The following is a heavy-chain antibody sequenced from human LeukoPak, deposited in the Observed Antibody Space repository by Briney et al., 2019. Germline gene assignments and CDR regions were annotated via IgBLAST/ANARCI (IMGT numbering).Heavy chain of an antibody. CDR2: IIPIFGTA. CDR1: GGTFSSYA. D-gene: IGHD3-22*01. J-gene: IGHJ4*02. V-gene: IGHV1-69*13. Sequence: ASVTVSFKASGGTFSSYAISWVRQAPGQGLEWMGGIIPIFGTANYAQKFQGRVTITADESTSTAYMELSSLRSEDTAVYYCARSRYYDSSGYYPLAYWGQGTLVTVSS. CDR3: ARSRYYDSSGYYPLAY.